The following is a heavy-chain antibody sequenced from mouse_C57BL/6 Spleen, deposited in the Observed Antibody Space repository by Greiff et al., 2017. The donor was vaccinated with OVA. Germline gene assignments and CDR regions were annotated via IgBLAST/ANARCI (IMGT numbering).Heavy chain of an antibody. J-gene: IGHJ1*03. V-gene: IGHV5-9-1*02. Sequence: DVMLVESGEGLVKPGGSLKLSCAASGFTFSSYAMSWVRQTPEKRLEWVAYISSGGDYIYYADTVKGRFTISRDNARNTLYLQMSSLKSEDTAMYYCTRASITTVPRYWYFDVWGTGTTVTVSS. CDR2: ISSGGDYI. D-gene: IGHD1-1*01. CDR1: GFTFSSYA. CDR3: TRASITTVPRYWYFDV.